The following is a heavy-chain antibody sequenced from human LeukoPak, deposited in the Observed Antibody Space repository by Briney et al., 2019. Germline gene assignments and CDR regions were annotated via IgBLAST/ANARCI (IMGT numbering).Heavy chain of an antibody. J-gene: IGHJ4*02. Sequence: GGSLRLSCAASGFTFSHYGMHWVRQAPGKGLEWVAAISYDGSDKYYTDSMKGRFTISRVNSENTLYLQMNSLRSEDTAIYYCAKVREDRYYNSRGFYLDYWGQGTLVTVSS. CDR3: AKVREDRYYNSRGFYLDY. V-gene: IGHV3-30*18. D-gene: IGHD3-22*01. CDR1: GFTFSHYG. CDR2: ISYDGSDK.